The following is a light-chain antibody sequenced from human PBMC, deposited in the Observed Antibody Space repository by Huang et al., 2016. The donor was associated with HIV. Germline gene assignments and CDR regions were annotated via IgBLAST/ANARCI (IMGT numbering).Light chain of an antibody. J-gene: IGKJ3*01. Sequence: EIVMTQSPLSLPVTPGEPASISCRSSQSLLHSNGYNYLDWYLQKPGQSPQLLIYLGANRASGVPDRVSGRGSGTDFTLKISRVEAEDVGIYYCMQALQTPVFGPGTRVDIK. CDR3: MQALQTPV. CDR2: LGA. CDR1: QSLLHSNGYNY. V-gene: IGKV2-28*01.